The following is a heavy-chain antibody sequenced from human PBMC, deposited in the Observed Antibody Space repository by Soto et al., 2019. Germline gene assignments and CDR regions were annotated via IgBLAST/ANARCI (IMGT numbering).Heavy chain of an antibody. Sequence: SVKVSCKASGGTFSSYTISWVRQAPGQGLEWMGRIIPILGIANYAQKFQGRVTITADKSTSTAYMELSSLRSEDTAVYYCARARYCSGGSCYWFDPWGQGTLVTV. V-gene: IGHV1-69*02. J-gene: IGHJ5*02. CDR2: IIPILGIA. CDR3: ARARYCSGGSCYWFDP. D-gene: IGHD2-15*01. CDR1: GGTFSSYT.